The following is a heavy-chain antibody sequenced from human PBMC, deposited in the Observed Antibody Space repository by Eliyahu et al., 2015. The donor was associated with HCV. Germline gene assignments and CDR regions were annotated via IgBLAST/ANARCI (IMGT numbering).Heavy chain of an antibody. J-gene: IGHJ6*02. CDR2: IKSKTDGGTT. D-gene: IGHD2-15*01. Sequence: EVQLVESGGGLVKPGGSLRLSCAASGFTFSNAWMNWVRQAPGKGLEWVGRIKSKTDGGTTDYAAPVKGRFTISRDDSKNTLYLQMNSLKTEDTAVYYCTTEGCSGGSCNYYYYGMDVWGQGTTVTVSS. CDR1: GFTFSNAW. V-gene: IGHV3-15*07. CDR3: TTEGCSGGSCNYYYYGMDV.